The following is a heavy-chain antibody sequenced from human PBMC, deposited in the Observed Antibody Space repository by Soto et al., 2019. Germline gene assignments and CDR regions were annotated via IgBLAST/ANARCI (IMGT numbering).Heavy chain of an antibody. CDR3: ARVIMAEGYWSGGSCGGGGAFDI. Sequence: ASVKVSCKASGYTFTSYGISWVRQAPGQGLEWMGWISAYNGNTNYAQKLQGRVTMTTDTSTSTAYMELRSLRSDDTAVYYCARVIMAEGYWSGGSCGGGGAFDIWGQGTMVTVSS. J-gene: IGHJ3*02. CDR1: GYTFTSYG. CDR2: ISAYNGNT. D-gene: IGHD2-15*01. V-gene: IGHV1-18*01.